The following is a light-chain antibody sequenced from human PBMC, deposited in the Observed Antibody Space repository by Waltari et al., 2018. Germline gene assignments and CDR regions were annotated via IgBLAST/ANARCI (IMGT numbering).Light chain of an antibody. V-gene: IGLV2-8*01. J-gene: IGLJ3*02. CDR2: GVD. CDR3: ASYASTRKV. Sequence: QSALTQPPSASGSPGQSVTISCTGSSRDVGGYTYASWYQPHPGKAPKLMIYGVDKRPSGVPDRFSGSKSGNTASLTVSGLQAEDEADYFCASYASTRKVFGGGTKLTVL. CDR1: SRDVGGYTY.